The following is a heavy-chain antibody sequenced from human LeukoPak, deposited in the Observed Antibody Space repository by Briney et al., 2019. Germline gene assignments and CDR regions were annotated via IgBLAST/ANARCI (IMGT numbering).Heavy chain of an antibody. D-gene: IGHD3-22*01. CDR2: ISSSSSYI. V-gene: IGHV3-21*01. Sequence: GGSLRLSCAASGFTFSSYSMNWVRQAPGKGLEWVSSISSSSSYIYYADSVKGRFTISRDNAKNTLYLQMNSLRAEDTAVYYCARDPMYYYDSSGYYDYWGQGTLVTVSS. CDR1: GFTFSSYS. CDR3: ARDPMYYYDSSGYYDY. J-gene: IGHJ4*02.